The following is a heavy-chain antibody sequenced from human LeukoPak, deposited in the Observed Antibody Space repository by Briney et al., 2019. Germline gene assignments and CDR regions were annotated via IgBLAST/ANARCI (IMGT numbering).Heavy chain of an antibody. CDR1: GGSISSSSYY. CDR2: IYYSGST. CDR3: ASRKLGNDY. Sequence: PSETLSLTCTVSGGSISSSSYYWGWIRQPPVKGLEWIGSIYYSGSTYYNPSLKSRVTISVDTSKNQFSLKLSSVTAADTAVYYCASRKLGNDYWGQGTLVTVSS. D-gene: IGHD7-27*01. V-gene: IGHV4-39*01. J-gene: IGHJ4*02.